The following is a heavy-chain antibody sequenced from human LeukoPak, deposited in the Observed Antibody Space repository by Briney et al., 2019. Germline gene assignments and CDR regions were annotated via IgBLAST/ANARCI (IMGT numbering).Heavy chain of an antibody. J-gene: IGHJ4*02. CDR2: ISSSGSTI. V-gene: IGHV3-11*01. Sequence: GGSLRLSCAASGFTFSDYYMSWIRQAPGKGLEWVSYISSSGSTIYYADSVKGRFTISRDNAKNSLYLQMNSLRAEDTALYYCAKDLPTYYYDSSGLGPFDYWGQGTLVTVSS. CDR3: AKDLPTYYYDSSGLGPFDY. CDR1: GFTFSDYY. D-gene: IGHD3-22*01.